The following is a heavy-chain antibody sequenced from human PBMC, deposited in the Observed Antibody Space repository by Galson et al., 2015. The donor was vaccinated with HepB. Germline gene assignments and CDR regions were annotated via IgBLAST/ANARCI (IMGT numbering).Heavy chain of an antibody. CDR2: ISYDGSNK. CDR3: ARDMGYGSGSYYPPLIDY. V-gene: IGHV3-30-3*01. D-gene: IGHD3-10*01. Sequence: SLRLSCAASGFTFSSYAMHWVRQAPGKGLEWVAVISYDGSNKYYADSVKGRFTISRDNSKNTLYLQMNSLRAEDTAVYYCARDMGYGSGSYYPPLIDYWGQGTLVTVSS. CDR1: GFTFSSYA. J-gene: IGHJ4*02.